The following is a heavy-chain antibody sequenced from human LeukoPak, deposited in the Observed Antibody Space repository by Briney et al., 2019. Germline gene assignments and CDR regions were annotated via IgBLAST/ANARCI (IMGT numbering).Heavy chain of an antibody. CDR1: GYTFISYG. D-gene: IGHD3-22*01. V-gene: IGHV1-18*01. CDR2: ISAYNGNT. Sequence: ASVKVSCKASGYTFISYGISWVRQAPGQGLEWMGWISAYNGNTNYAQKLQGRVTMTTDTSTSTAYMELRSLRSDDTAVYYCARVGISAPKTYYYDSSGSNWFDPWGQGTLVTVSS. J-gene: IGHJ5*02. CDR3: ARVGISAPKTYYYDSSGSNWFDP.